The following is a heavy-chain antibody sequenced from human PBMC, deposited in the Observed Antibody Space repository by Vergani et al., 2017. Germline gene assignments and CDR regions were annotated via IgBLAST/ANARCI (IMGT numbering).Heavy chain of an antibody. V-gene: IGHV4-38-2*02. CDR2: IYHSGST. CDR1: GYSISSGYY. CDR3: ARRPGYAXGIAVAGPTYYFDY. J-gene: IGHJ4*02. D-gene: IGHD6-19*01. Sequence: QVQLQESGPGLVKPSETLALTCTVSGYSISSGYYWGWIRQPPGKGLEWIGSIYHSGSTYYNPSLKSRVTISVDTSKNQFSLKLSSVTAADTAVYYCARRPGYAXGIAVAGPTYYFDYWGQGTLVTVSS.